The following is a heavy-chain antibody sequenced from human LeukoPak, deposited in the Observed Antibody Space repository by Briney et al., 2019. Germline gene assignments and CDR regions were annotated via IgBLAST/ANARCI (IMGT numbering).Heavy chain of an antibody. CDR2: INDRGHT. CDR1: GVSFYGYH. D-gene: IGHD1-14*01. CDR3: ARDPTTEVDVPYYFDF. Sequence: SETLSLTCAVYGVSFYGYHWNWIRQPPDKGLEWIGEINDRGHTNYNPSLKSRVTISADTSRKQFSLKLTSVTAADTAVYYCARDPTTEVDVPYYFDFWGQGTLVAVSS. J-gene: IGHJ4*02. V-gene: IGHV4-34*01.